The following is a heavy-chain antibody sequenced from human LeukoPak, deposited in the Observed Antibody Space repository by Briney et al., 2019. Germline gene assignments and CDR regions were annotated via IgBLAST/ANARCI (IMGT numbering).Heavy chain of an antibody. D-gene: IGHD4-23*01. J-gene: IGHJ4*02. V-gene: IGHV4-31*03. Sequence: SETPSLTCTVSGGSISSGGYYWSWIRQHPGKGLEWIGYIYYSGSTYYNPSLKSRVTISVDTSKNQFSLKLSSVTAADTAVYYCARAQTYMTTVVRYYFDYWGQGTLVTVSS. CDR2: IYYSGST. CDR3: ARAQTYMTTVVRYYFDY. CDR1: GGSISSGGYY.